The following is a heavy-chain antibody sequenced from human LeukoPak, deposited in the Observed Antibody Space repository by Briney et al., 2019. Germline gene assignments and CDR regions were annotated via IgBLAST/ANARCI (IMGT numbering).Heavy chain of an antibody. D-gene: IGHD6-13*01. J-gene: IGHJ4*02. V-gene: IGHV1-18*01. CDR2: ISAYNGNT. Sequence: ASVKVSCKASGYTFTSYGISWVRQAPGQGLEWMGWISAYNGNTNYAQKFQGRVTMTRDTSISTAYMELSRLRSDDTAVYYCANLVGSSRFDYWGQGTLVTVSS. CDR1: GYTFTSYG. CDR3: ANLVGSSRFDY.